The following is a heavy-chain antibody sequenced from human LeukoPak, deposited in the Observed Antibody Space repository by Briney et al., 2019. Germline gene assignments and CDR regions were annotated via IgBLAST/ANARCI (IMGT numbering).Heavy chain of an antibody. CDR3: ARELRIVDTTMLNYYYYYYMDV. D-gene: IGHD5-18*01. CDR1: GFTFHDHA. CDR2: LGWDGGSI. J-gene: IGHJ6*03. Sequence: GGSLRLSCEASGFTFHDHAMHWVRQAPGKGLEWVSGLGWDGGSIGYADSVKGRFTISRDNSKNTLSLQMNSLRAEDTAVYYCARELRIVDTTMLNYYYYYYMDVWGKGTTVTVSS. V-gene: IGHV3-9*01.